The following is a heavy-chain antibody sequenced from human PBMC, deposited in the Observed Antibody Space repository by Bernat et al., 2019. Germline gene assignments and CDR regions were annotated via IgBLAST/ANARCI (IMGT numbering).Heavy chain of an antibody. V-gene: IGHV3-30-3*01. CDR1: GFTFSSYA. Sequence: QVQLVESGGGVVQPGRSLRLSCAASGFTFSSYAMHWVRQAPGKGLEWVAVISYDGSNKYYADSVEGRFTISRDNTKNTLYLQMNSLRAEDTAVYYCARDPEVTYPDYGMDVWGQGTTVTVSS. CDR3: ARDPEVTYPDYGMDV. CDR2: ISYDGSNK. D-gene: IGHD4-23*01. J-gene: IGHJ6*02.